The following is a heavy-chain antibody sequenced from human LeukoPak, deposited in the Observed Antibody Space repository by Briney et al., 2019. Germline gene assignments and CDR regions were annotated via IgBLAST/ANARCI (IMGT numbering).Heavy chain of an antibody. CDR1: GYTFTSYG. J-gene: IGHJ4*02. D-gene: IGHD2-8*01. Sequence: GASVKVSCKASGYTFTSYGISWVRQAPGQGLEWMGWISAYNGNTNYAQKLQGRGTMTTDTSTSTAYMALRSLRSDDTAVYYCATAPAIVLMVPVLPAGYYFDYWGQGSLVTVSS. CDR2: ISAYNGNT. CDR3: ATAPAIVLMVPVLPAGYYFDY. V-gene: IGHV1-18*01.